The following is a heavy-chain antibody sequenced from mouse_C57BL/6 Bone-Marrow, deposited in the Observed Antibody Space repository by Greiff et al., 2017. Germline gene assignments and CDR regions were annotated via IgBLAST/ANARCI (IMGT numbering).Heavy chain of an antibody. D-gene: IGHD1-1*01. CDR2: IYPSDSET. CDR3: ARGITTVVPFAY. V-gene: IGHV1-61*01. CDR1: GYTFTSYW. J-gene: IGHJ3*01. Sequence: QVQLQQPGAELVRPGSSVTLSCKASGYTFTSYWMDWVKQRPGQGLEWIGNIYPSDSETHYNQKFKDKATLTVDKSSSTAYMQLSSLTSEDSAVYDCARGITTVVPFAYWGQGTLVTVSA.